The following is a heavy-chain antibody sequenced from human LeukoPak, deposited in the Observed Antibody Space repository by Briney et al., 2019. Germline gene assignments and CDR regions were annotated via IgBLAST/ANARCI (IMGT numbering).Heavy chain of an antibody. V-gene: IGHV3-20*04. D-gene: IGHD3-22*01. Sequence: GGSLRLSCAASGFTFDDYGMSWVRQAPGKGLEWVSGINWNGGSTGYADSVKGRFTVSRDNAKNSVYLQMNSLSAEDTALYYCARGGRYYYDSSGYHAADYWGQGTLVTVSS. J-gene: IGHJ4*02. CDR3: ARGGRYYYDSSGYHAADY. CDR1: GFTFDDYG. CDR2: INWNGGST.